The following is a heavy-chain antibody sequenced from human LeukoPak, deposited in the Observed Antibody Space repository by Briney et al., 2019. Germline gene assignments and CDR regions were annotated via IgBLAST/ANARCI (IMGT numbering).Heavy chain of an antibody. CDR3: ARESGNYFDFDY. J-gene: IGHJ4*02. CDR1: GFTFSSYK. Sequence: PGGSLRLSCAASGFTFSSYKMHWVRQAPGKGLEWVSYISDSGTTIYYSDSVKGRFTISRDTAKSSLYPQMNSLRAEDTAFYYCARESGNYFDFDYWGQGTLVTVSS. D-gene: IGHD1-26*01. CDR2: ISDSGTTI. V-gene: IGHV3-48*03.